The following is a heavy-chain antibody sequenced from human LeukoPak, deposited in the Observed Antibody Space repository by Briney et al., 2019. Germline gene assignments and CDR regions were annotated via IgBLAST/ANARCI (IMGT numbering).Heavy chain of an antibody. V-gene: IGHV3-66*02. Sequence: PGGSLRLSCVASGFSVSSKYMSWVRQAPGKGLEWVSVLFSGGSTHYVDSVRGRFTIFRDESKNTLFLQMNSLRVEDTAVYYCVRSTLDAFDLWGQGTMVTVSS. CDR2: LFSGGST. CDR3: VRSTLDAFDL. CDR1: GFSVSSKY. D-gene: IGHD1-1*01. J-gene: IGHJ3*01.